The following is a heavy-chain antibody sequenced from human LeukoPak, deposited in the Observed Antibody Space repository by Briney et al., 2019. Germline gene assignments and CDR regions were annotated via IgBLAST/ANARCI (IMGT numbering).Heavy chain of an antibody. V-gene: IGHV4-39*01. CDR2: IYYSGST. Sequence: PETLSLTCTVSGGSISSSSYYWGWIRQPPGKGLEWIGSIYYSGSTYYNPSLKSRVTISVDTSKNQFSLKLSSVTAADTAVYYCARLYSGTRPPDYWGQGTLVTVSS. CDR3: ARLYSGTRPPDY. CDR1: GGSISSSSYY. J-gene: IGHJ4*02. D-gene: IGHD3-10*01.